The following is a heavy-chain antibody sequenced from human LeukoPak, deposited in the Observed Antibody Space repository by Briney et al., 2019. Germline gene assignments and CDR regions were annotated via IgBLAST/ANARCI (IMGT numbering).Heavy chain of an antibody. CDR2: ISSSSSYT. D-gene: IGHD3-22*01. V-gene: IGHV3-11*06. Sequence: GGSLRLSCAASGFTFSDYYMGWIRQAPGKGLEWVSYISSSSSYTNYADSVKGRFTISRDNAKNSLYLQMNSLRAEDTAVYYCAREGYDSSGYYYSWGQGTLVTVSS. CDR3: AREGYDSSGYYYS. J-gene: IGHJ4*02. CDR1: GFTFSDYY.